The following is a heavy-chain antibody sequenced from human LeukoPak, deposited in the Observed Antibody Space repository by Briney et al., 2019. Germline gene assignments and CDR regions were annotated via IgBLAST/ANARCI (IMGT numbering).Heavy chain of an antibody. Sequence: PGRSLRLSCAASGFTFSSYAMHWVRQAPGKGLEWVAVISYDGSNKYYADSVKGRFTISRDNSKNTLYLQMNSLRAEDTAVYYCARDLGPHIAVAGPLDYWGQGTLVTVSS. CDR1: GFTFSSYA. CDR2: ISYDGSNK. V-gene: IGHV3-30*04. CDR3: ARDLGPHIAVAGPLDY. J-gene: IGHJ4*02. D-gene: IGHD6-19*01.